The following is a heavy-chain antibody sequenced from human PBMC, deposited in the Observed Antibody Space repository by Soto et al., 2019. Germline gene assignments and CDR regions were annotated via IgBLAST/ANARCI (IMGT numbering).Heavy chain of an antibody. V-gene: IGHV3-7*01. CDR2: INQDGSQK. CDR3: ARDRGEIDN. J-gene: IGHJ4*02. Sequence: EVQLVESGGGLVQPGGSLRLSCAASGFTFSSYWMSWVRQAPGKGLGWVANINQDGSQKYYVDSVKGRFTNSRDNAKNSLYLQMNSLRAEDTAVYYCARDRGEIDNWGQGTQVTGSS. D-gene: IGHD3-16*01. CDR1: GFTFSSYW.